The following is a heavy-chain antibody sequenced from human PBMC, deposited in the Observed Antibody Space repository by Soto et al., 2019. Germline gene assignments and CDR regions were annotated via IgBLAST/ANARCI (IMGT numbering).Heavy chain of an antibody. CDR3: ARKLELRGSYYYYYDMDV. CDR1: GYTFTDYY. V-gene: IGHV1-2*02. CDR2: INPNSGGT. D-gene: IGHD1-7*01. J-gene: IGHJ6*02. Sequence: ASVKVSCKASGYTFTDYYMHWLRQAPGQGLEWMGWINPNSGGTNYAQKFQGRVTMTRDTSISTAYMELGRMRSDDTAVYYCARKLELRGSYYYYYDMDVWGQGTTVTVSS.